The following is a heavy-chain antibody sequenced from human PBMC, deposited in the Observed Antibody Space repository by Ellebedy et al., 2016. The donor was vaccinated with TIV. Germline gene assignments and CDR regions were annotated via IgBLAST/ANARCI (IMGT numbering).Heavy chain of an antibody. Sequence: SETLTLTCSVSGGSISRYYWAWIRQPPGQGLEYIGYIYYTGSTDYSPSLKSRLTIAVDRSRNQISLKLSSVTAADTAMYYCARDSKNGWAFDIWGQGTMVTVSS. CDR1: GGSISRYY. V-gene: IGHV4-59*01. J-gene: IGHJ3*02. D-gene: IGHD1-1*01. CDR2: IYYTGST. CDR3: ARDSKNGWAFDI.